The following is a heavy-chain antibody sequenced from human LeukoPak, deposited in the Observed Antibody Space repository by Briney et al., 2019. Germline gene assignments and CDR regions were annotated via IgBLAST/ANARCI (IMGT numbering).Heavy chain of an antibody. J-gene: IGHJ4*02. Sequence: GASVKVSCKVSGYTLTELSMHWVRQAPGKGLEWMGGFDPEDGETIYAQKFQGRVTVTEDTSTDTAYMELSSLRSEDTAVYYCAKALKGGPFDYWGQGTLVTVSS. D-gene: IGHD3-16*01. CDR1: GYTLTELS. CDR2: FDPEDGET. CDR3: AKALKGGPFDY. V-gene: IGHV1-24*01.